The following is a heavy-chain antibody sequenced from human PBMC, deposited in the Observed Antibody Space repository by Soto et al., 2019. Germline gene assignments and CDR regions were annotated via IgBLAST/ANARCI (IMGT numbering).Heavy chain of an antibody. D-gene: IGHD1-26*01. J-gene: IGHJ3*02. CDR3: AHRLLRLNGDAFDI. V-gene: IGHV2-5*02. CDR1: GFSLSTSGVG. CDR2: IYWDDDK. Sequence: QNTLKESGPTLVKPTQTLTLTCTCSGFSLSTSGVGLGWIRHPQGKALEWLALIYWDDDKRYSPSLKSRLTITKDTSKNQVVLTMTNMDPVDTATYYCAHRLLRLNGDAFDIWGQGTMVTVSS.